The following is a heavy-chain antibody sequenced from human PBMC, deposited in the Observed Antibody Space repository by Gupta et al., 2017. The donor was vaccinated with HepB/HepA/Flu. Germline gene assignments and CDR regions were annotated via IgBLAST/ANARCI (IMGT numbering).Heavy chain of an antibody. CDR2: MNPQSGNT. J-gene: IGHJ4*02. CDR1: GYTFTSYD. D-gene: IGHD2-21*01. CDR3: ARERGHVVAD. Sequence: QVQLVQSGAEVKKPGASVKVSCKASGYTFTSYDINWVRQATGEGLEWMGWMNPQSGNTGYAQKFQGRVTMTGNTSMNTAYMELSSLRSEDTAVYYCARERGHVVADWGQGTLVTVSS. V-gene: IGHV1-8*01.